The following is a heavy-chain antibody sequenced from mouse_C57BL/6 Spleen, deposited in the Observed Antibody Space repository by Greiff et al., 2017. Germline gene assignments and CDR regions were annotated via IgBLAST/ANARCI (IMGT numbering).Heavy chain of an antibody. Sequence: VQLQQSGAELERPGASVKLSCTASGFNIKDDYMHWVKQRPEQGLEWIGWIDPENGDTEYASKFQGKATITADTSSNTAYLQLSSLTSEDTAVYYCTTGYSNYDYFDYWGQGTTLTVSS. J-gene: IGHJ2*01. CDR2: IDPENGDT. CDR1: GFNIKDDY. V-gene: IGHV14-4*01. D-gene: IGHD2-5*01. CDR3: TTGYSNYDYFDY.